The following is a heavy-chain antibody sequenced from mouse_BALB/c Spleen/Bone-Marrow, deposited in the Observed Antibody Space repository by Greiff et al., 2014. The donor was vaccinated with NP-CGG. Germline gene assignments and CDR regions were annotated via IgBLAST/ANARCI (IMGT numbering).Heavy chain of an antibody. V-gene: IGHV2-6-7*01. CDR2: IWGDGST. Sequence: VKLEESGPGLVAPSQSLSITCTVSGFSLTGYGVNCVRQPPGKGLEWLGMIWGDGSTDYNSALKSRLSISKDNSKSQVFLKMNSLQTDDTARYYCARDHYYGYFDYWGQGTTLTVSS. CDR1: GFSLTGYG. CDR3: ARDHYYGYFDY. J-gene: IGHJ2*01. D-gene: IGHD1-2*01.